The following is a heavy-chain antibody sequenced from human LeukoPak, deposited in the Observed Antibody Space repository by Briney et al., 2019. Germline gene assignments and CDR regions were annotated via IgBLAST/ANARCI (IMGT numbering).Heavy chain of an antibody. J-gene: IGHJ6*04. CDR1: GFTFSSYG. CDR3: AKEIGGIPYYYGMDV. V-gene: IGHV3-33*06. D-gene: IGHD2-15*01. Sequence: PGRSLRLSCAASGFTFSSYGMHWVRQAPGKGLEWVAVIWFDGSNKYYADSVKGRFTISRDNSKNTLYLQMNSLRAEDTAVYYCAKEIGGIPYYYGMDVWGKGTTVTVSS. CDR2: IWFDGSNK.